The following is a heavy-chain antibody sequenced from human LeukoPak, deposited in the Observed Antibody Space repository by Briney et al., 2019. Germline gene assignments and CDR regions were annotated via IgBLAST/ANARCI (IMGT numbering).Heavy chain of an antibody. V-gene: IGHV4-30-2*01. Sequence: PSQTLSLTCAVSGGSISSGGYSWSWIRQPPGKGLEWIGYIYHSGSTYYNPSLKSRVTISVDTSKNQFSLKLSSVTAADTAVYYCARRSNWFDPWGQGTLVTVSA. J-gene: IGHJ5*02. CDR1: GGSISSGGYS. CDR2: IYHSGST. CDR3: ARRSNWFDP.